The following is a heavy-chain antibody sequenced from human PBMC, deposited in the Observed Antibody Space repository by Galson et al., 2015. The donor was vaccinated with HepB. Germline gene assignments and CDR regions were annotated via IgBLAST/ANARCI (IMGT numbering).Heavy chain of an antibody. CDR2: INSDGSST. V-gene: IGHV3-74*01. J-gene: IGHJ6*02. CDR3: ARAGIAAAGMYGMDV. CDR1: GFTFSNYR. D-gene: IGHD6-13*01. Sequence: SLRLSCAASGFTFSNYRMHWVRQAPGKGLVWVSRINSDGSSTNYADSVKGRFTISRDNAKNTVYLQMNSMRAEDTAVYYCARAGIAAAGMYGMDVWGQGTTVTVSS.